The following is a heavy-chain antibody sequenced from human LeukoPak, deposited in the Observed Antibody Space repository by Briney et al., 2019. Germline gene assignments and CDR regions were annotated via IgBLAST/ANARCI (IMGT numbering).Heavy chain of an antibody. Sequence: SETLSLTCTVSGGSISSYYWSWIRQPPGKGLEWIAYIYYSGSTNYNPSLKSRVTISVDTSKNQFSLKLSSVTAADTAVYYCARRYGSGSSGTFDYWGQGTPVTVSS. CDR2: IYYSGST. CDR1: GGSISSYY. D-gene: IGHD3-10*01. J-gene: IGHJ4*02. V-gene: IGHV4-59*01. CDR3: ARRYGSGSSGTFDY.